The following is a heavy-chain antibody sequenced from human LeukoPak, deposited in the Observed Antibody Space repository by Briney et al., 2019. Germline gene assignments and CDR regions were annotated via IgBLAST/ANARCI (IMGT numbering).Heavy chain of an antibody. CDR2: ITTGDGNT. D-gene: IGHD7-27*01. Sequence: GGSLRLSCAASGFTFSNVCMNWVRQAPGQGLKWVSTITTGDGNTYYADSVKGRFTVSRDDSKNTLYLQMNSLRAEDTAVYYCAKDGGLWVSAHWGDSWGRGTLVTVSS. CDR1: GFTFSNVC. V-gene: IGHV3-23*01. CDR3: AKDGGLWVSAHWGDS. J-gene: IGHJ4*02.